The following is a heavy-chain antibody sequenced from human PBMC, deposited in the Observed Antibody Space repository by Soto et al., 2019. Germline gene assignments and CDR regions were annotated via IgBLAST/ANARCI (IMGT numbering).Heavy chain of an antibody. V-gene: IGHV1-18*01. Sequence: QVQLVQSGAEAKKPGASVKASCKASGYSFTSYGISWVRQAPGQGLEWMGWISVYNGNTNSAQRLQGRGTMTTDTSTSTAYMELRSLRSDDTAVYYCARVKYSSTGAGSYYYYGMDVWGQGTTVTVSS. CDR2: ISVYNGNT. J-gene: IGHJ6*02. CDR3: ARVKYSSTGAGSYYYYGMDV. D-gene: IGHD6-19*01. CDR1: GYSFTSYG.